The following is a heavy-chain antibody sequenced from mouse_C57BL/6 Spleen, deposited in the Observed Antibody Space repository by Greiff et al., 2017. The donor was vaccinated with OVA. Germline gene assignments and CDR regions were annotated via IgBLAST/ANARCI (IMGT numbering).Heavy chain of an antibody. CDR3: ARESYYDYDEGVAMDY. CDR1: GFTFSDYG. V-gene: IGHV5-17*01. D-gene: IGHD2-4*01. Sequence: EVHLVESGGGLVKPGGSLKLSCAASGFTFSDYGMHWVRQAPEKGLEWVAYISSGSSTIYYADTVKGRFTISRDNAKNTLFLQMTSLRSEDTAMYYCARESYYDYDEGVAMDYWGQGTSVTVSS. J-gene: IGHJ4*01. CDR2: ISSGSSTI.